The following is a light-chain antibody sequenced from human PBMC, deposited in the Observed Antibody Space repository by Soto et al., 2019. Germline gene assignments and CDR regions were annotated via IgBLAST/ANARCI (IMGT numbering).Light chain of an antibody. CDR1: QSFRGL. J-gene: IGKJ5*01. CDR2: DAY. Sequence: EVVFTQSPVTLSLSPGERATLSCRASQSFRGLLAWYQQKPGQAPRLLIYDAYNRVTGIPPRFSGSGSGTDVTLTIISLEPEDSVVYYCQQRHMWPITFGQGTRLEIK. V-gene: IGKV3-11*01. CDR3: QQRHMWPIT.